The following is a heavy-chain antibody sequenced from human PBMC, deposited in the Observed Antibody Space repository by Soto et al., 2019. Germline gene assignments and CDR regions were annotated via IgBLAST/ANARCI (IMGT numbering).Heavy chain of an antibody. D-gene: IGHD4-17*01. CDR2: IYYSGST. CDR3: ARDQFFGDYGDQGGFDP. J-gene: IGHJ5*02. V-gene: IGHV4-31*03. CDR1: GGSISSGGYY. Sequence: SETLSLTCTVSGGSISSGGYYWSWIRQHPGKGLEWIGYIYYSGSTYYNPSLKSRVTISVDTSKNQFSLKLSSVTAADTAVYYCARDQFFGDYGDQGGFDPWGQGTLVTVSS.